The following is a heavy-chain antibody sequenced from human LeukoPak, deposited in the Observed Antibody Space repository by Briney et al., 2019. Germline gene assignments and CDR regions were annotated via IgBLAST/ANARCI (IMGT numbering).Heavy chain of an antibody. CDR1: GGSISSYY. CDR3: ARDLREYSSSYDAFDI. Sequence: PSETLSLTCTVSGGSISSYYWSWIRQPPGKGLEWIGYIYYSGSTNYNPSLKSRVTISVDTSKNQFSLKLSSVTAADTAVYYCARDLREYSSSYDAFDIWGQGTMVTVSS. J-gene: IGHJ3*02. V-gene: IGHV4-59*01. D-gene: IGHD6-6*01. CDR2: IYYSGST.